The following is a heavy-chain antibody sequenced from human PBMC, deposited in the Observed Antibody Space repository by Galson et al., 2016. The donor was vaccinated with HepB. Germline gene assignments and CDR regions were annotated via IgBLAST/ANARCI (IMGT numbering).Heavy chain of an antibody. CDR2: IYSSGST. J-gene: IGHJ5*02. Sequence: SLRLSCAASGFTVSNNYMRWVRQAPGKGLEWVTLIYSSGSTYYADSVKGRFTISRDNSKNTLYLQMNSLRAEDTAVYYCARNRHCSGGSCYGAWGQGTLVTVSS. V-gene: IGHV3-66*01. CDR1: GFTVSNNY. D-gene: IGHD2-15*01. CDR3: ARNRHCSGGSCYGA.